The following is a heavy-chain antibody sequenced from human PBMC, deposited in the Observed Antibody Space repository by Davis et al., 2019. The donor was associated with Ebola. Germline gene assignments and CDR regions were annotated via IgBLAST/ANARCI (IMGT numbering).Heavy chain of an antibody. J-gene: IGHJ6*02. Sequence: ASVKVSCKASGYTFTSYGISWVRQAPGQGLEWMGWISAYNGNTNYAQKLQGRVTMTTDTSTSTAYMELRSLRSDDTAVYYCARGRRITIFGVVTPLNYYYYGMDVWGQGTTVTVSS. CDR2: ISAYNGNT. CDR1: GYTFTSYG. CDR3: ARGRRITIFGVVTPLNYYYYGMDV. D-gene: IGHD3-3*01. V-gene: IGHV1-18*04.